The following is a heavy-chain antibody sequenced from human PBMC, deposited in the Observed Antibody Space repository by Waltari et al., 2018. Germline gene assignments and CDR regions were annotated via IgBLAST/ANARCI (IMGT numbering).Heavy chain of an antibody. D-gene: IGHD2-15*01. J-gene: IGHJ4*02. V-gene: IGHV4-39*01. Sequence: QLQLQESGPGLVKPSETLSLTCTVSGGSIRSSTYYWGWIRQAPGKGLEWIGSIYESGSIYYNPSLNSRVSLSVDTSKNQFSLQLSSVTAADTAVYYCARHGRFVDVVVVVAATLIDYWGQGTLVTVSS. CDR1: GGSIRSSTYY. CDR3: ARHGRFVDVVVVVAATLIDY. CDR2: IYESGSI.